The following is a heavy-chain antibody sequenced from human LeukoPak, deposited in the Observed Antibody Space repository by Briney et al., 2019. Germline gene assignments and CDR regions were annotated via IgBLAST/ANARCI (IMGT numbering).Heavy chain of an antibody. J-gene: IGHJ6*03. Sequence: SETLSLTCTVSGFSISSGYYWGWIRQPPGKGLEWIANIYHSGLIYYNPSLKSRITISIDTSKNQFSLKLSSVTAADTAVYYCARAAFGGSYYYYYYMDVWGKGTTVTVSS. CDR3: ARAAFGGSYYYYYYMDV. D-gene: IGHD1-26*01. CDR2: IYHSGLI. CDR1: GFSISSGYY. V-gene: IGHV4-38-2*02.